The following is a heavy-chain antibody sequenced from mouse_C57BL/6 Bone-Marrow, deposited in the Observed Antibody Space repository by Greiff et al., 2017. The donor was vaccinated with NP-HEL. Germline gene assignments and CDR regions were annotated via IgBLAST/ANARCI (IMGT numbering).Heavy chain of an antibody. D-gene: IGHD2-5*01. CDR3: ARKMGPYSNYVYFDV. CDR2: INPSNGGT. Sequence: QVQLQQPGTELVKPGASVKLSCKASGYTFTSYWMHWVKQRPGQGLEWIGNINPSNGGTNYNEKFKSKATLTVDKSSSTAYMQLSSLTSEDSAVYYCARKMGPYSNYVYFDVWGTGTTVTVSS. J-gene: IGHJ1*03. V-gene: IGHV1-53*01. CDR1: GYTFTSYW.